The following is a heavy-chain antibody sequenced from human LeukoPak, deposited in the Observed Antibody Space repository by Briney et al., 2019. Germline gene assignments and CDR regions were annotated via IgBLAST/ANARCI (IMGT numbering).Heavy chain of an antibody. CDR2: INPSDGGR. CDR3: ARDDALVATGSFDY. V-gene: IGHV1-46*01. D-gene: IGHD5-12*01. J-gene: IGHJ4*02. CDR1: GYTFTNYY. Sequence: GASVKVSCKAFGYTFTNYYMHWVRQAPGQGLEWMGIINPSDGGRTYSQKFQGRVTMTRDTSTSTAYMELRSLRSDDTAVYYCARDDALVATGSFDYWGQGTLVTVSS.